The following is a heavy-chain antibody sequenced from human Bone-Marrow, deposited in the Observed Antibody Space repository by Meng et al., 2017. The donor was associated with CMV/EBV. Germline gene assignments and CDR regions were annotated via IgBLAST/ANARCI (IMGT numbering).Heavy chain of an antibody. D-gene: IGHD3-16*01. Sequence: GESLKISCAASGFTFSRYEMNWVRLAPGKGLEWVSYISSSGSTIYYPDSVKGRFSISRDNAKNSLYLQMNSLRAEDTAVYYCARAGVMAISAFIYYFDYWVQGTLVTVSS. CDR2: ISSSGSTI. J-gene: IGHJ4*02. V-gene: IGHV3-48*03. CDR3: ARAGVMAISAFIYYFDY. CDR1: GFTFSRYE.